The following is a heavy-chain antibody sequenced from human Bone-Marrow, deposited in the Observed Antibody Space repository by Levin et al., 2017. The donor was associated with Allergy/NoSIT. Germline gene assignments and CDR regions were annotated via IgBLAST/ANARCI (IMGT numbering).Heavy chain of an antibody. Sequence: LSLTCAASGFTFSSSEMNWVRQAPGKGLEWGSYISSSGTTIYYAYSVKGRFTLSRENATNTLYLQMKSLRAEETAVYYCAREPRWRRDFYYSDYCIDVWGQATTVTASS. CDR1: GFTFSSSE. CDR2: ISSSGTTI. V-gene: IGHV3-48*03. D-gene: IGHD2-21*02. J-gene: IGHJ6*02. CDR3: AREPRWRRDFYYSDYCIDV.